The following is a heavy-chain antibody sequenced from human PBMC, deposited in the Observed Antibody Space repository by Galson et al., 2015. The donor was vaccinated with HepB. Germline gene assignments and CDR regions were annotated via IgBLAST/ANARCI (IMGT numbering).Heavy chain of an antibody. D-gene: IGHD1-26*01. CDR1: GYTLTELS. CDR3: ATVGATERTFDY. V-gene: IGHV1-24*01. J-gene: IGHJ4*02. CDR2: FDPEDGET. Sequence: SVKVSCKVSGYTLTELSMHWVRQAPGKGLEWMGGFDPEDGETIYAQKFQGRVTMTEDTSTDTAYMELSSLRSEDTAVYYCATVGATERTFDYWGQGTLVTAAS.